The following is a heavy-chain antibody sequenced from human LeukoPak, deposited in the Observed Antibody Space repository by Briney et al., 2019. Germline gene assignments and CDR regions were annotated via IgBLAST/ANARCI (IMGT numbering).Heavy chain of an antibody. Sequence: PGGSLRLSCAASGFTFSSYAMSWVRQAPGKGLEWVSAISGSGGSTYYADSVKGRFTISRDNSKNTLYLQMNSLRAEDTAVYYCAKDFYDFWSGYPNSFDPWGQGTLVTVSS. J-gene: IGHJ5*02. CDR3: AKDFYDFWSGYPNSFDP. CDR1: GFTFSSYA. D-gene: IGHD3-3*01. V-gene: IGHV3-23*01. CDR2: ISGSGGST.